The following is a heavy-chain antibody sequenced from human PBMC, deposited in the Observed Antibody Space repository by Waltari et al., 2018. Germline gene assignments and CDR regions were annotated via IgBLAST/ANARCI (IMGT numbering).Heavy chain of an antibody. V-gene: IGHV4-61*02. D-gene: IGHD1-26*01. CDR1: GGSIDSGSYY. CDR3: ARGPLLSKVDY. J-gene: IGHJ4*02. CDR2: IYTSGST. Sequence: QVQLQESGPGLVKPSQTLSLTCTVSGGSIDSGSYYWSWIRQPAGKGLEWSGRIYTSGSTNYNPSLKSRVTISVDTSKNQFSLNLSSVTAADTAVYYCARGPLLSKVDYWGQGTLVTVSS.